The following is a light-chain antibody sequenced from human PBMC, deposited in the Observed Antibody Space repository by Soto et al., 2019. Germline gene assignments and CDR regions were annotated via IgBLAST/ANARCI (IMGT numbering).Light chain of an antibody. Sequence: QSVLTQPASVSGSPGQSITISCTGTSSDVGGYNYVSWYQQHPGKAPKLMIYDVSYRPSGVSDRFSGSKSGNTASLTISGLQSEDEADYYCDSYTSGSSYVFGTGIKVTVL. CDR2: DVS. V-gene: IGLV2-14*01. CDR1: SSDVGGYNY. CDR3: DSYTSGSSYV. J-gene: IGLJ1*01.